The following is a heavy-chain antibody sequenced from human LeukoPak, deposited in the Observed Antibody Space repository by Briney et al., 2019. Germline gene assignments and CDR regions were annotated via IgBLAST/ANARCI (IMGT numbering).Heavy chain of an antibody. CDR2: IIPILGIA. Sequence: SVKVSCKASGGTFSSYAISWVRQAPGQGLEWMGRIIPILGIANYAQKFQGRVTITADKSTSTAYMELSSLRSEDTAVYYCARVPRESGYSSGPYYWGQGTLVTVSS. CDR3: ARVPRESGYSSGPYY. J-gene: IGHJ4*02. CDR1: GGTFSSYA. D-gene: IGHD6-19*01. V-gene: IGHV1-69*04.